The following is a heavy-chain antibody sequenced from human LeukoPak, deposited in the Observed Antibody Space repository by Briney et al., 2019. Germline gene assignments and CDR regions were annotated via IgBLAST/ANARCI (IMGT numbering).Heavy chain of an antibody. CDR3: AKKGEWELLPTPFDY. D-gene: IGHD1-26*01. V-gene: IGHV3-21*04. Sequence: NPGGSLRLSCAASGFTFSSYSMNWVRQAPGKGLEWVSSISSSSSYIYYADSVKGRFTISRDNSKNTLYLQMNSLRAEDTAVYYCAKKGEWELLPTPFDYWGQGTLVTVSS. CDR1: GFTFSSYS. CDR2: ISSSSSYI. J-gene: IGHJ4*02.